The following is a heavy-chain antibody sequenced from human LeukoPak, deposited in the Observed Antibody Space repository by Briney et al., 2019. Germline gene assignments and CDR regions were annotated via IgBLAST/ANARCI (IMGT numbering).Heavy chain of an antibody. CDR3: ARGASFVSLPLDY. Sequence: ASVKVSCKASGGTFSIYGISWVRQAPGQGLEWMGRIIPILGVENYAQKFQGRVTLTADKFTSTAYMELSSLRSEDTAVYYCARGASFVSLPLDYWGQGTLVTVSS. V-gene: IGHV1-69*04. CDR1: GGTFSIYG. D-gene: IGHD3-10*01. J-gene: IGHJ4*02. CDR2: IIPILGVE.